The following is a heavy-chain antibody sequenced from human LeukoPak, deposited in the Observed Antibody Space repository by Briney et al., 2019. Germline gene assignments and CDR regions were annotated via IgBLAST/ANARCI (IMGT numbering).Heavy chain of an antibody. CDR1: GGSISSSSYY. CDR2: LYYSGST. J-gene: IGHJ5*02. V-gene: IGHV4-39*07. Sequence: SETLSLTCTVSGGSISSSSYYWGWIRQPPGKGLEWIGSLYYSGSTYYNPSLKSRVTISVDTSKNQFSLKLSSVTAADTAVYYCARVNYDILTGERFDPWGQGTLVTVSS. D-gene: IGHD3-9*01. CDR3: ARVNYDILTGERFDP.